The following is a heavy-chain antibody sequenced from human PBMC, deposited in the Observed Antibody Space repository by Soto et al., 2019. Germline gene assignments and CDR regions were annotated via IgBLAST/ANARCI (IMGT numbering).Heavy chain of an antibody. V-gene: IGHV3-23*01. J-gene: IGHJ4*02. CDR3: AKGSGSSRFSS. CDR2: ISVSGGST. CDR1: GFTFSSYG. Sequence: EVQLLESGGGLVQPGGSLRLSCAASGFTFSSYGMSWVRQAPGKGLEWVSAISVSGGSTYYADSVKGRFTISRDNSKNTLYLQMKSLRAEDTAVYYCAKGSGSSRFSSWGQGTLVTVSS. D-gene: IGHD6-13*01.